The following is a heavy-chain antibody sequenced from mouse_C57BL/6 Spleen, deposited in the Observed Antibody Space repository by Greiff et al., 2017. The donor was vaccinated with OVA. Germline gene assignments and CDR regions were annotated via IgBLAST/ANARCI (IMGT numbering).Heavy chain of an antibody. CDR2: IDPSDSYT. V-gene: IGHV1-59*01. CDR3: ARNSVYFDY. D-gene: IGHD3-1*01. Sequence: QVQLQQSGAELVRPGTSVKLSCKASGYTFTSYWMHWVKQRPGQGLEWIGVIDPSDSYTNYNQKFKGKATLTVDTSSSTAYMQLSSLTSEDSAVYYCARNSVYFDYWGQGTTLTVSS. J-gene: IGHJ2*01. CDR1: GYTFTSYW.